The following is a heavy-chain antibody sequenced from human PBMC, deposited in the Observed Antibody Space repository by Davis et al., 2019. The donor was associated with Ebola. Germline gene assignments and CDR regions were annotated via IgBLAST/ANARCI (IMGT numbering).Heavy chain of an antibody. CDR2: IKQDGSEK. J-gene: IGHJ4*02. V-gene: IGHV3-7*03. CDR3: ARGQGSYDFWSGYYTDYFDY. D-gene: IGHD3-3*01. Sequence: GESLKISCAASGFTFSSYWMSWVRQAPGKGLEWVANIKQDGSEKYYVDSVKGRFTISRDNAKNSLYLQMNSLRAEDTAVYYCARGQGSYDFWSGYYTDYFDYWGQGTLVTVSS. CDR1: GFTFSSYW.